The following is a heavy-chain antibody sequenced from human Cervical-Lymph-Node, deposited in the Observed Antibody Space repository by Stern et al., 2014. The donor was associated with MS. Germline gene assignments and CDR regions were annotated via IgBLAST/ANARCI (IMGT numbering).Heavy chain of an antibody. CDR2: ITSTGYR. CDR3: ARDDLRSYYGMDV. J-gene: IGHJ6*02. V-gene: IGHV3-21*01. CDR1: GFTFSSYN. Sequence: EVQLVESGGGLVKTGGSLRLSCAASGFTFSSYNMNWVRQAPGKGLEWVSSITSTGYRYNADSLKGRFTISRDNAKNSLYLHMNSLRAEDTAVYYCARDDLRSYYGMDVWGQGTTVTVSS.